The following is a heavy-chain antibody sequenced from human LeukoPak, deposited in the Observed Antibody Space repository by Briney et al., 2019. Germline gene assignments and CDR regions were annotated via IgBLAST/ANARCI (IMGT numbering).Heavy chain of an antibody. V-gene: IGHV3-20*04. D-gene: IGHD1-26*01. Sequence: PGGSLRLSCAAFGFTFDDYGMSWVRQGPGKGLEWVSGINWNGGNTGYADSVKGRFTIFRDNAKNSLYLEMDSLRVEDTALYYCARTSDGNWFDPWGQGPLVTVSS. J-gene: IGHJ5*02. CDR3: ARTSDGNWFDP. CDR1: GFTFDDYG. CDR2: INWNGGNT.